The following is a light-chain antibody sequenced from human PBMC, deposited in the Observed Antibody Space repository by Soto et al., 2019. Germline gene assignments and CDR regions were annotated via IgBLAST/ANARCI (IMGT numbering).Light chain of an antibody. J-gene: IGLJ3*02. CDR3: QTWGTGIQV. CDR2: LNSDRSH. Sequence: QSVLTQSPSASASLGASVKLTCTLSSGHSSYAIAWHQQQPEKGPRYLMKLNSDRSHSKGDGIPDRFSGSSSGAERYLTISSLQSEDEADYYCQTWGTGIQVFGGGTKLTVL. V-gene: IGLV4-69*01. CDR1: SGHSSYA.